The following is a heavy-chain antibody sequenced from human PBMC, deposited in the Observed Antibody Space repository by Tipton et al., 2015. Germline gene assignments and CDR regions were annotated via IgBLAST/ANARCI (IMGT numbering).Heavy chain of an antibody. D-gene: IGHD4-23*01. J-gene: IGHJ4*02. CDR3: ARIRGSARRWFDN. Sequence: TLSLTCTVSGGSIRSYYWNWIRQAAGKGLEWIGRIYTNGATNYNPSLKSRVTMSVDLAKNHVSLSLTSVTAADTAVYYCARIRGSARRWFDNWGQGTLVTVSS. V-gene: IGHV4-4*07. CDR2: IYTNGAT. CDR1: GGSIRSYY.